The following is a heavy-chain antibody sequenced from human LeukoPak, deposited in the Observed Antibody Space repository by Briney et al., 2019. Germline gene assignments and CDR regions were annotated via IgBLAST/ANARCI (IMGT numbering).Heavy chain of an antibody. CDR2: IYHSGST. Sequence: SGTLSLTCAVSGGSISSSSWWSWVRQPPGKGLEWVGGIYHSGSTNYNPSLKSRVTISVDKSKNQFSLKLSSVTDADTAVYYCARGVSSWSYNWFDPWGQGTLVTVSS. CDR3: ARGVSSWSYNWFDP. J-gene: IGHJ5*02. V-gene: IGHV4-4*02. D-gene: IGHD6-13*01. CDR1: GGSISSSSW.